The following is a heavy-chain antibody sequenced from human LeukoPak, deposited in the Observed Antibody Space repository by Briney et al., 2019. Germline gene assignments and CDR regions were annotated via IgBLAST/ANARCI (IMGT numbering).Heavy chain of an antibody. CDR1: GGSFSGYY. V-gene: IGHV4-34*01. J-gene: IGHJ4*02. D-gene: IGHD6-19*01. CDR2: INHSGST. CDR3: ARARSHSSGWNF. Sequence: SETLSLTCAVYGGSFSGYYWSWIRQPPGKGLEWIGEINHSGSTNYNPSLKCRVTISVDTSKNQFSLKLSSVTAADTAVYYCARARSHSSGWNFWGQGTLVTVSS.